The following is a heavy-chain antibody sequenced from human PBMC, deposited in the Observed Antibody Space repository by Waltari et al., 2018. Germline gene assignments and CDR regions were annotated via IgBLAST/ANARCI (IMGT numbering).Heavy chain of an antibody. V-gene: IGHV3-30*02. Sequence: QVQLVESGGGVVQPGGSLRLPCAASGFMLTSYGVHWVRQAPGKGLEWVTCIQRDGTRKDYSDSVKGRFSISRDTSKNTVYLQMNSLSPEDTAVYYCVKDPGLGGDFDIWGQGTMVTVSS. CDR3: VKDPGLGGDFDI. CDR2: IQRDGTRK. J-gene: IGHJ3*02. D-gene: IGHD2-21*01. CDR1: GFMLTSYG.